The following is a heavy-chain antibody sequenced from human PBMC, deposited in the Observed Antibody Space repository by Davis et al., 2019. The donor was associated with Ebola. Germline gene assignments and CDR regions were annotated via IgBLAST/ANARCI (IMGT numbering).Heavy chain of an antibody. CDR1: GYTFMSYG. V-gene: IGHV1-18*04. Sequence: ASVKVSCKASGYTFMSYGISWVRQAPGQGLEWMGWISAYNGNTNYAQKFQGRVTMTRDTSTRTVYMELSSLRSEDTAVYYCARGRGHYESSGGDFWGQGTLVTVSS. J-gene: IGHJ4*02. D-gene: IGHD3-22*01. CDR2: ISAYNGNT. CDR3: ARGRGHYESSGGDF.